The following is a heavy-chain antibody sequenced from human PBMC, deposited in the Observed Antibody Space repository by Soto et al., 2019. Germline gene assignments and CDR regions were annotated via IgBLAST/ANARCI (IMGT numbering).Heavy chain of an antibody. CDR2: ISSNGDST. Sequence: GGSLRLSCSASGFTFSMFSMHWVRQAPGKGLEYVSGISSNGDSTYYADSVKGRFTISRDNSKNTLYLQMSSLRAVDTAVYYCVHPRSTVQIPPTWGQGTLVTVS. CDR1: GFTFSMFS. D-gene: IGHD4-17*01. V-gene: IGHV3-64D*06. J-gene: IGHJ5*02. CDR3: VHPRSTVQIPPT.